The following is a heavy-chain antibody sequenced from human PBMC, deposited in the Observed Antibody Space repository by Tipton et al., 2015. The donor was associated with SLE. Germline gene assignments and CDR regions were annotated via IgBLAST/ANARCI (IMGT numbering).Heavy chain of an antibody. V-gene: IGHV4-4*02. CDR2: ICHSGST. J-gene: IGHJ2*01. CDR1: GGSISSSNK. D-gene: IGHD6-13*01. CDR3: ARAFTGYSSSWYGHWYFDL. Sequence: TLSLTCAVSGGSISSSNKWSWVRQPPGKGLEWIGEICHSGSTNYNPSLKSRLTISVDTSKNQFSLKLSSVTAADTAVYYCARAFTGYSSSWYGHWYFDLWGRGTLVTVSS.